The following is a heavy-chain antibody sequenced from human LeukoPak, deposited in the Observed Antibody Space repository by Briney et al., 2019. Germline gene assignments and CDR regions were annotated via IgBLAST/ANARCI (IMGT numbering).Heavy chain of an antibody. V-gene: IGHV3-33*01. Sequence: QPGRSLRLSCAASGFTFSSYGMHWVRQAPGKGLEWVAVIWYDGSKKYYADSVKGRFTISRDNSKNTLYLQMNSLRAEDTAVYYCARDRGDFWSRYYTLDYWGQGTLVTVSP. CDR2: IWYDGSKK. J-gene: IGHJ4*02. D-gene: IGHD3-3*01. CDR1: GFTFSSYG. CDR3: ARDRGDFWSRYYTLDY.